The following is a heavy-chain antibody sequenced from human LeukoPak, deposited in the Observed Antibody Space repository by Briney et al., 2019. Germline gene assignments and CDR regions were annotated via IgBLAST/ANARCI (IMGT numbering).Heavy chain of an antibody. CDR1: GFTFSDHH. J-gene: IGHJ4*02. CDR3: TRIFYYGTRGYYPDF. V-gene: IGHV3-72*01. CDR2: SKNKDYAYST. D-gene: IGHD3-22*01. Sequence: GGSLRLSCAASGFTFSDHHMDWVRQAPGKGLEWLGRSKNKDYAYSTVYAASVKGRFTFSRDDPKSSLYLQMNSLTTEDTAVYYCTRIFYYGTRGYYPDFWGQGTLVTVSS.